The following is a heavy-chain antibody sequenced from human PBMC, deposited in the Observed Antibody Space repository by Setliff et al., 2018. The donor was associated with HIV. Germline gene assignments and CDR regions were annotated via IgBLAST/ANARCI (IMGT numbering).Heavy chain of an antibody. V-gene: IGHV4-59*08. J-gene: IGHJ3*02. D-gene: IGHD1-20*01. CDR1: NGSINGYY. Sequence: KPSETLSLTCSVSNGSINGYYWTWIRQPPGKGLEWIGYISHTGSTNFNPSLKSRVTISLDTSNDRFSLRLSSVTAADTAVYYCARWSDNNPRGFVIWGQGTVVTVS. CDR2: ISHTGST. CDR3: ARWSDNNPRGFVI.